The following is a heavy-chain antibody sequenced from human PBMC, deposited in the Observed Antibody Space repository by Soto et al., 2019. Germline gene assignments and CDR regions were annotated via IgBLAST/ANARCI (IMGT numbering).Heavy chain of an antibody. J-gene: IGHJ6*04. CDR2: ISADRTK. CDR1: GFTFSNYA. Sequence: EVQVLESGGDLVQPGGSLRLSCAASGFTFSNYAMHWVRQAPGKGPEWVSGISADRTKNYADYVKGRFTIFRDNSKSTLFLRMDSLRAGDAALYYSTKVRGAPVWGKGTTVPVSS. CDR3: TKVRGAPV. V-gene: IGHV3-23*01. D-gene: IGHD4-17*01.